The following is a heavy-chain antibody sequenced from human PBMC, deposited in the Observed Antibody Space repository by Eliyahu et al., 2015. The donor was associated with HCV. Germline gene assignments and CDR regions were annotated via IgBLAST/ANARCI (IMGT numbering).Heavy chain of an antibody. J-gene: IGHJ4*02. D-gene: IGHD2-15*01. CDR2: IYTGGST. CDR1: GXXVXXXY. V-gene: IGHV3-53*01. CDR3: ARGGSCSGGTCYSPRY. Sequence: EVQLVESGGGLIQPGGSLRLXCAXSGXXVXXXYMSWVRQAPGKGLEWVSVIYTGGSTYYADSVKGRFTISRDNSKNTLYLQMNSLRAEDTAVYYCARGGSCSGGTCYSPRYWGQGTLVTVSS.